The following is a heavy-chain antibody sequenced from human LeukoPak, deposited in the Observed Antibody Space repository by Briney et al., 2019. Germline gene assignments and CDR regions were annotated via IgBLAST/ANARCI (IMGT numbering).Heavy chain of an antibody. CDR3: TRYNNDHFDY. CDR1: GFTFGGYG. Sequence: GGSLRLSCAGSGFTFGGYGMHWFRQTPAKGLKWVAVIAYDGSRAFYADSVKGRFTISRDNSKNTMSVQMDDLRAEDTAVYYCTRYNNDHFDYWGQGTLVTVSS. V-gene: IGHV3-33*01. D-gene: IGHD1-14*01. CDR2: IAYDGSRA. J-gene: IGHJ4*02.